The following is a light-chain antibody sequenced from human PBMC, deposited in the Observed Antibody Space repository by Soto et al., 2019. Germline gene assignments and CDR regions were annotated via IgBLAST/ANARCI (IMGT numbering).Light chain of an antibody. Sequence: EIVLPQSPGTLSLSPGERATLSCRASQSITRNSLAWYQQKPGQAPRLLVYAVSGRPNGIPDRFSGSGSGTDFTLTISRLEPEDFALYYCQQYGRSPYTFGQGTQLEIK. CDR2: AVS. V-gene: IGKV3-20*01. CDR1: QSITRNS. J-gene: IGKJ2*01. CDR3: QQYGRSPYT.